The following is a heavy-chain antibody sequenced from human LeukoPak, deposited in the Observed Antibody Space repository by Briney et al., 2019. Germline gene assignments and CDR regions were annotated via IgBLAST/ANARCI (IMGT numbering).Heavy chain of an antibody. D-gene: IGHD2-2*01. CDR1: GGSISSYY. J-gene: IGHJ6*03. CDR3: ARIVVVPAAMTGDWYYYYYMDV. Sequence: SETLSLTCTVSGGSISSYYWSWIRQPPGKGLEWIGYIYYSGSTNYNPSLKGRVTISVDTSKNQFSLKLSSVTAADTAVYYCARIVVVPAAMTGDWYYYYYMDVWGKGTTVTISS. V-gene: IGHV4-59*12. CDR2: IYYSGST.